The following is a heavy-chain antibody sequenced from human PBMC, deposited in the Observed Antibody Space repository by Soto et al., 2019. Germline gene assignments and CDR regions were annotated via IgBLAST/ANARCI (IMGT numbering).Heavy chain of an antibody. Sequence: EVKMVESGGGLVQPGGSLSLSCTASGFTFSTYSMNWVRQAPGKVLEWVSFITTSSSTIYYADSVKGRFTISRDNAKNSLYLQMNSLRDEDTAVYYCARVAITVEGVIPVTYGLDVWGQGTTVTVSS. CDR3: ARVAITVEGVIPVTYGLDV. CDR2: ITTSSSTI. J-gene: IGHJ6*02. D-gene: IGHD3-16*02. CDR1: GFTFSTYS. V-gene: IGHV3-48*02.